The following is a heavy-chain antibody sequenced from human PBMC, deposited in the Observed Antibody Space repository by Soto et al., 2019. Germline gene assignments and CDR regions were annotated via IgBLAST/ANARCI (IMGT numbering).Heavy chain of an antibody. CDR2: IIPILGIA. J-gene: IGHJ6*02. V-gene: IGHV1-69*02. CDR1: GGTFSSYT. Sequence: QVQLVQSGAEVKKPGSSVKVSCKASGGTFSSYTISWVRQAPGQGLEWMGRIIPILGIANYAQKFQGRVTITADTSTRTASMELSSLRSEDTAVYYCARLRDSDGMDVWGQGTTVTVSS. CDR3: ARLRDSDGMDV. D-gene: IGHD1-26*01.